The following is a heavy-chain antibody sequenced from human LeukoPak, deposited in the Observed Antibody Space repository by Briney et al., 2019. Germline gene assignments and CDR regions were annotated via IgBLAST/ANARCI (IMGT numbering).Heavy chain of an antibody. CDR1: GYTFTSYG. D-gene: IGHD4-11*01. CDR2: ISSYDGST. CDR3: ARARLPNASFDY. J-gene: IGHJ4*02. Sequence: GASVKVSCKASGYTFTSYGISWVRQAPGEGLEWMGWISSYDGSTNYAQKFQDRVTVTTDTSTSTVYMELRSLRSDDTAVYYCARARLPNASFDYWGQGTLVTVSS. V-gene: IGHV1-18*01.